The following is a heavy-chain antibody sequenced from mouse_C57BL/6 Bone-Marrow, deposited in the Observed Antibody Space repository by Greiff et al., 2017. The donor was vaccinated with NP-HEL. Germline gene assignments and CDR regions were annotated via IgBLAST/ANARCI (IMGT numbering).Heavy chain of an antibody. V-gene: IGHV1-50*01. CDR3: ARWGAYYSNYEAMDY. J-gene: IGHJ4*01. CDR2: IDPSDSYT. CDR1: GYTFTSYW. D-gene: IGHD2-5*01. Sequence: QVQLQQPGAELVKPGASVKLSCKASGYTFTSYWMQWVKQRPGQGLEWIGEIDPSDSYTNYNQKFKGKATLTVDTSSSTAYMQLSSLTSEDSAVYYCARWGAYYSNYEAMDYWGQGTSVTVSS.